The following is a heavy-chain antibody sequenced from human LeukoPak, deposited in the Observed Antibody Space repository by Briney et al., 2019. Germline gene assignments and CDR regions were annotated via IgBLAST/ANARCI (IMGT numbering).Heavy chain of an antibody. CDR1: GFTFSNAW. D-gene: IGHD3-16*02. Sequence: PGGSLRLSCAASGFTFSNAWMSWVRQAPGKGLEWVANIKQDGSEKYYVDSVKGRFTISRDNAKNSLYLQMNSLRAEDTAVYYCVQPEADYVWGSYLYWGQGTLVTVSS. V-gene: IGHV3-7*01. CDR3: VQPEADYVWGSYLY. J-gene: IGHJ4*02. CDR2: IKQDGSEK.